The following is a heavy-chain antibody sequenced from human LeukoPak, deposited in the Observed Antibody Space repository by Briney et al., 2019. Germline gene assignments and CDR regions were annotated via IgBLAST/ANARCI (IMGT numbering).Heavy chain of an antibody. Sequence: GRSLRLSCAASGFTFSSYGMHWVRQAPGKGLEWVAVISYDGSNKYYADSVKGRFTSSRDNSKNTLYLQMNSLRAEDTAVYYCAKDSYCSSTSCYWGAYYYYGMDVWGQGTTVTVSS. J-gene: IGHJ6*02. D-gene: IGHD2-2*01. CDR2: ISYDGSNK. CDR3: AKDSYCSSTSCYWGAYYYYGMDV. CDR1: GFTFSSYG. V-gene: IGHV3-30*18.